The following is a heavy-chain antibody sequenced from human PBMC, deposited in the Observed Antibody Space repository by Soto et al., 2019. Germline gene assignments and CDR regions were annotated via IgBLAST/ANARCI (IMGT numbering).Heavy chain of an antibody. J-gene: IGHJ6*02. CDR3: ARELAAHYDFWSGPSADYYYGMDV. CDR2: IWYDGSNK. Sequence: PGGSLRLSXAASGFTFSSYGMHWVRQAPGKGLEWVAVIWYDGSNKYYADSVKGRFTISRDNSKNTLYLQMNSLRAEDTAVYYCARELAAHYDFWSGPSADYYYGMDVWGQGTTVTVSS. D-gene: IGHD3-3*01. V-gene: IGHV3-33*01. CDR1: GFTFSSYG.